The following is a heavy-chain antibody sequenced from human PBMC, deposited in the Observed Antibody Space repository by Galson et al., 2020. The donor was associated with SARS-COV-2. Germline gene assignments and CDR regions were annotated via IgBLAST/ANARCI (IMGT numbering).Heavy chain of an antibody. Sequence: ASVKVSCKAFGYTFTDYYMHWVRQAPGQGLEWMGWINPNTGGTKYAQKFQGRVTLTRDTSVSTAYMVLSSLRSDDTAVYYCARVSSRALMVYGLRAWGQGTLVTVSS. CDR2: INPNTGGT. V-gene: IGHV1-2*02. J-gene: IGHJ5*02. CDR1: GYTFTDYY. D-gene: IGHD2-8*01. CDR3: ARVSSRALMVYGLRA.